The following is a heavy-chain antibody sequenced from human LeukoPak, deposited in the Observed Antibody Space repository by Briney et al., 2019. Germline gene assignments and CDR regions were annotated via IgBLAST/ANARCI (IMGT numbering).Heavy chain of an antibody. V-gene: IGHV4-39*01. D-gene: IGHD2-8*01. CDR1: GDSISSSDYC. CDR3: ARHRSHHGWFDR. Sequence: PSETLSLTCTVSGDSISSSDYCWSWIRQPPGRGLEFVGCLYFSGSTYYNPSLNGRVTISVDTSKNQFSLNLYSMTAADTALYFCARHRSHHGWFDRWGQGTLVTVSS. J-gene: IGHJ5*02. CDR2: LYFSGST.